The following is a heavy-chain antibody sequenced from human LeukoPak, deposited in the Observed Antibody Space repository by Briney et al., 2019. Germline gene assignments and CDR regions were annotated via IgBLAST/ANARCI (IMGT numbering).Heavy chain of an antibody. Sequence: GGSLRLSCAASGFTFSTYGMHWVRQAPGKGLEWVAAISYDGTNKYYVDSVKGRFTISRDNSKNTLYLQMNRPGPEDTAVYYCAKDRFSYASGNTDYWGQGTLVTVSS. D-gene: IGHD3-10*01. V-gene: IGHV3-30*18. J-gene: IGHJ4*02. CDR2: ISYDGTNK. CDR3: AKDRFSYASGNTDY. CDR1: GFTFSTYG.